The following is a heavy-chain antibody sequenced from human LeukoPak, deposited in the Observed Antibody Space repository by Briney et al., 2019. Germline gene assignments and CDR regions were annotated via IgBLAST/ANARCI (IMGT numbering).Heavy chain of an antibody. Sequence: SVKVSCKASGGTFSSYAISWVRQAPGQGLEWMGGVIPIFGTANYAQKFQGRVTITTDESTNAVYMQLSSLRSEDTAVYYCARDYTGYSYYYMDVWAKGPRSPSP. D-gene: IGHD3-16*01. CDR1: GGTFSSYA. J-gene: IGHJ6*03. CDR3: ARDYTGYSYYYMDV. CDR2: VIPIFGTA. V-gene: IGHV1-69*05.